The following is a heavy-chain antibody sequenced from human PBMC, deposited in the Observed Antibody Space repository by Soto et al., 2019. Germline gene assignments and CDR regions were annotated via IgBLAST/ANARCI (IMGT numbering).Heavy chain of an antibody. CDR3: ARAQFAYGDYFDC. CDR2: IWYDGSNK. D-gene: IGHD4-17*01. CDR1: GFTFGSYG. V-gene: IGHV3-33*01. Sequence: GGSLRLSCAASGFTFGSYGMHWVRQAPGKGLEWVAVIWYDGSNKYYADSVKGRFTISRDNSKNTLYLQMNSLRAEDTAVYYCARAQFAYGDYFDCWGQGTLVTVSS. J-gene: IGHJ4*02.